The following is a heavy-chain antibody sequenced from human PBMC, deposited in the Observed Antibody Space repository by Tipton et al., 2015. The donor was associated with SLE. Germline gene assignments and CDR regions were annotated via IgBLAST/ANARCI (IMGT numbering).Heavy chain of an antibody. D-gene: IGHD3-3*01. V-gene: IGHV4-39*07. J-gene: IGHJ6*03. CDR1: GDSISSSSYY. CDR3: ARARSEDDFWSDFYYYYYIDV. Sequence: TLSLTCTVPGDSISSSSYYWGWIRQPPGKGLEWIGTFYYSGNTYFNPSLKSRVTISVDTSKNQFSLRLSSVTAADTAVYYCARARSEDDFWSDFYYYYYIDVWGKGTTVTVSS. CDR2: FYYSGNT.